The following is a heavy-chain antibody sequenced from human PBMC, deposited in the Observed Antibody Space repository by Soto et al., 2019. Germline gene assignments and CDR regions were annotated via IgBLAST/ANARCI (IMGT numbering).Heavy chain of an antibody. CDR2: ISAYNGNT. CDR1: GYTFSSYG. V-gene: IGHV1-18*01. CDR3: ARTDPVFDY. J-gene: IGHJ4*02. Sequence: QVQLVQSGAEVKKPGASVKVSCKASGYTFSSYGISWVRQAPGQGLEWMGWISAYNGNTNYAQKLQGRVTMTTDTPRTKAYMELGSLDSEERAVFYCARTDPVFDYWGQGPLSTAPS.